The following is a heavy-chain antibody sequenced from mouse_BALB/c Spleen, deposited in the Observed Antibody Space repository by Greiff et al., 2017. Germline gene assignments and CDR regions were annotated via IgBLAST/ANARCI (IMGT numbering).Heavy chain of an antibody. D-gene: IGHD1-1*01. CDR2: ISYSGST. CDR3: ARMGITTVVPLDY. Sequence: VQLQQSGPSLVKPSQTLSLTCSVTGDSITSGYWNWIRKFPGNKLEYMGYISYSGSTYYNPSLKSRISITRDTSKNQYYLQLNSVTTEDTATYYCARMGITTVVPLDYWGQGTTLTVSS. J-gene: IGHJ2*01. V-gene: IGHV3-8*02. CDR1: GDSITSGY.